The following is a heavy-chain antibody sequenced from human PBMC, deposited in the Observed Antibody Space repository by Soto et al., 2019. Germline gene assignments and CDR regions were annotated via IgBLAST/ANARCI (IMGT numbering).Heavy chain of an antibody. V-gene: IGHV1-69*13. CDR2: IIPIFGTA. CDR3: ARGGYNWNYGYGMDV. D-gene: IGHD1-20*01. CDR1: GGTFGSYA. J-gene: IGHJ6*02. Sequence: SVKVSCKASGGTFGSYAISWVRQAPGQGLEWMGGIIPIFGTANYAQKFQGRVTITADESTSTAYMELSSLRSEDTAVYYCARGGYNWNYGYGMDVWGQGTTVTVSS.